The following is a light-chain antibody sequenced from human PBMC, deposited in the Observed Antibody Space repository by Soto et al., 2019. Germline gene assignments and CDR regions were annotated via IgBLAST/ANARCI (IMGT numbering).Light chain of an antibody. CDR1: QSVNGSY. CDR2: VAS. J-gene: IGKJ1*01. CDR3: QQYGSSPQT. V-gene: IGKV3-20*01. Sequence: EIVLTQSPGTLSLSPGGRATLSCSASQSVNGSYLAWYQQKPGQAPGRLIFVASSRATVIPDRFSVSGSGTDFTLTISSLRPEDFAVYYCQQYGSSPQTFGQGTKVEIK.